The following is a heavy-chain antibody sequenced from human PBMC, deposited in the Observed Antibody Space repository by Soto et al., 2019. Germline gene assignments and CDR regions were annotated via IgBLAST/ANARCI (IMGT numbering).Heavy chain of an antibody. D-gene: IGHD6-13*01. CDR1: GDSVSSNSAA. J-gene: IGHJ6*02. V-gene: IGHV6-1*01. CDR2: TYYRSKWYN. Sequence: PSQTLSLTCAISGDSVSSNSAAWNWIRQSPSRGLEWLGRTYYRSKWYNDYAVSVKSRITINPDTSKNQFSLQLNSVTPEDTAVYYCARDLGDTLAAAVGPSSGYYYYYYGMDVWGQGTTVTVSS. CDR3: ARDLGDTLAAAVGPSSGYYYYYYGMDV.